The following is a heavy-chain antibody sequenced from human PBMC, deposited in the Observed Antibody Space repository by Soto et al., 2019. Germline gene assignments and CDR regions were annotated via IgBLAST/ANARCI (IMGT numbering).Heavy chain of an antibody. V-gene: IGHV3-30*18. CDR3: AKGRVPAYYYYGMDV. CDR1: GFTFSSYG. D-gene: IGHD2-2*01. CDR2: ISYDGSNK. Sequence: PGGSLRLSCAASGFTFSSYGMHWVRQAPGKGLEWVAVISYDGSNKYYADSVKGRFTISRDNSKNTLYLQMNSLRAEDTAGYYCAKGRVPAYYYYGMDVWGQGTTVTVSS. J-gene: IGHJ6*02.